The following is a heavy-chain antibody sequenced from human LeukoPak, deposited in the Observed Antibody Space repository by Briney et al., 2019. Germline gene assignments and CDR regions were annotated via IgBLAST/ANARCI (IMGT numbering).Heavy chain of an antibody. CDR2: MNPNSGNT. V-gene: IGHV1-8*03. J-gene: IGHJ4*02. CDR3: ARSLPSQY. Sequence: ASVKVSCKASGGTFSSYAISWVRQATGQGLEWMGWMNPNSGNTGYAQKFQGRVTITRNTSISTAYMELSSLRSEDTAVYYCARSLPSQYWGQGTLVTVSS. CDR1: GGTFSSYA.